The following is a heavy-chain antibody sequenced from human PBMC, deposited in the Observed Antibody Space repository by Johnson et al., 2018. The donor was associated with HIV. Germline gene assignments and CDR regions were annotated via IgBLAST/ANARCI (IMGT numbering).Heavy chain of an antibody. V-gene: IGHV3-9*01. Sequence: VQLVESGGGLVQPGRSLRLSCPASGFTFDDYAMHWVRQAPGKGPEWVSGISWNSGSIDYADSVKGRFTISRDNAKNTLFLHMNSLRPEDTALYYCPKDFFLGLWDSTSSRGFDVWGQGTMVTVSS. CDR2: ISWNSGSI. CDR3: PKDFFLGLWDSTSSRGFDV. J-gene: IGHJ3*01. CDR1: GFTFDDYA. D-gene: IGHD6-6*01.